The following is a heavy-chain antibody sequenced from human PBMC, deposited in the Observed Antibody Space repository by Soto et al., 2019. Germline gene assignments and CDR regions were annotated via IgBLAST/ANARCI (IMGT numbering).Heavy chain of an antibody. J-gene: IGHJ3*02. CDR1: GFICSSYD. CDR2: ILVGGST. D-gene: IGHD2-8*02. V-gene: IGHV3-23*01. Sequence: QPXGSLRLACAVAGFICSSYDMSWVRQAPGKGLEWVSTILVGGSTHYEDSVKGRFTISRDTSKNTVYLQMNSLTAGDTAVYYCAKATATGGGAFEIYGRGTLVTVSS. CDR3: AKATATGGGAFEI.